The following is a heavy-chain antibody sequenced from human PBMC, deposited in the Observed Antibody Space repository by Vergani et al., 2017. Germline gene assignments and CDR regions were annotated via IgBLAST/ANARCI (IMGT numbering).Heavy chain of an antibody. D-gene: IGHD3-3*01. V-gene: IGHV4-39*07. CDR3: ARGDYDFWSGYSPSRYYYYYYMDV. CDR1: GGSISSSSYY. CDR2: IYYSGST. J-gene: IGHJ6*03. Sequence: QLQLQDSGPGLVKPSETLSLTCTVSGGSISSSSYYWGWIRQPPGKGLEWIGSIYYSGSTYYNPSLKSRVTISVDTSKNQFSLKLSSVTAADTAVYYCARGDYDFWSGYSPSRYYYYYYMDVWGKGTTVTVSS.